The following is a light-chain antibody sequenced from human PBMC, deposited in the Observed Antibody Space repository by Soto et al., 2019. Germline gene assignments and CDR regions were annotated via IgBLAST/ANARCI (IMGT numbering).Light chain of an antibody. CDR2: YDS. J-gene: IGLJ1*01. Sequence: SYELTQPPSVSVAPGKTARITCGGNNIGSKSVHWYQQKAGQAPVVVIYYDSDRPSGIPERFSGSNSGNTATLTISRVEAGDEADYYCQVWDSSSDSYVFGTGTKLTVL. V-gene: IGLV3-21*04. CDR3: QVWDSSSDSYV. CDR1: NIGSKS.